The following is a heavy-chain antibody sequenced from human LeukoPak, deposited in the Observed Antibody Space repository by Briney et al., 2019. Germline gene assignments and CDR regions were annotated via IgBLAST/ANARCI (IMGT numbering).Heavy chain of an antibody. D-gene: IGHD6-19*01. CDR1: GFTFSGYW. V-gene: IGHV3-74*01. J-gene: IGHJ4*02. Sequence: GGSLRLSSAASGFTFSGYWMHWVRQAPGKGLVWVSRINSDGSTTSYADSVMGRFTISRDNAKNTLYLQMNSLRAEDTAVYYCARVIYSGWQGELSDWGQGTLVTVSS. CDR2: INSDGSTT. CDR3: ARVIYSGWQGELSD.